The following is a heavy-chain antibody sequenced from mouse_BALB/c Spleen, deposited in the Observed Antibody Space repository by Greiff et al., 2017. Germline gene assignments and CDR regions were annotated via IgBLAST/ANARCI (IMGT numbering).Heavy chain of an antibody. Sequence: EVKLMESGGGLVKPGGSLKLSCAASGFAFSSYDMSWVRQTPEKRLEWVAYISSGGGSTYYPDTVKGRFTISRDNAKNTLYLQMSSLKSEDTAMYYCARLTGRFDYWGQGTTLTVSS. CDR1: GFAFSSYD. D-gene: IGHD4-1*01. CDR2: ISSGGGST. J-gene: IGHJ2*01. V-gene: IGHV5-12-1*01. CDR3: ARLTGRFDY.